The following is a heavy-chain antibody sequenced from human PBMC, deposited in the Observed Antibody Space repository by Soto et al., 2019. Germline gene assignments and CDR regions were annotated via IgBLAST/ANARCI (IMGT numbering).Heavy chain of an antibody. Sequence: QLHLVQSGAVVKKPGASVTVSCSASGYPVTAYYMHWVRQAPGRGLEWMGGINPATGAAKYTQTSQGRVTMTRDTSASTVFMELSGLTSGDTAGFYGAIGGGVGVAGSAAFDMWGQGTLVTVSS. J-gene: IGHJ3*02. CDR3: AIGGGVGVAGSAAFDM. D-gene: IGHD3-3*01. V-gene: IGHV1-2*02. CDR1: GYPVTAYY. CDR2: INPATGAA.